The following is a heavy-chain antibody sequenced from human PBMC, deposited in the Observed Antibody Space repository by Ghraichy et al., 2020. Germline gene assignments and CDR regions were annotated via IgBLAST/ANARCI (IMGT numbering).Heavy chain of an antibody. D-gene: IGHD1-26*01. J-gene: IGHJ4*02. CDR3: ARDSRGARYFDY. CDR2: IYSGGTT. V-gene: IGHV3-53*01. CDR1: GFTVSSSY. Sequence: LSLTCAASGFTVSSSYMSWVRQVPGKGLEWISVIYSGGTTYYADSVKGRFTISRDNSKNTLYLQMNSLRADDTAVYYCARDSRGARYFDYWGQGTLVTVSS.